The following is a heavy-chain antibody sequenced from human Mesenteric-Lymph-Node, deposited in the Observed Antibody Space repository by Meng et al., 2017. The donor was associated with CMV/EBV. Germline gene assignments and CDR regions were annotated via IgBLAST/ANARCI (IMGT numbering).Heavy chain of an antibody. CDR1: GFTFDSYA. Sequence: GESLKISCAASGFTFDSYAMSWVRQAPGKGLEWVSAISGSGGSTYYADSVKGRFTISRDNSKNTLYLQMNSLRAEDTAVYYCARDPGEYYFDYWGQGTLVTVSS. V-gene: IGHV3-23*01. CDR2: ISGSGGST. D-gene: IGHD1-14*01. J-gene: IGHJ4*02. CDR3: ARDPGEYYFDY.